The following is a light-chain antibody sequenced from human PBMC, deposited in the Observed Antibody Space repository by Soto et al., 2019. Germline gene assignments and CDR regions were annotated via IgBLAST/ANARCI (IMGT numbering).Light chain of an antibody. Sequence: EIVLTQSPGTLSLSPVEIATLSCRASQSLSSSFLAWYQQKPGQAPRLLIYYASTLQSGVPSRFSGSGSGTEFTLTISSLQPEDFATYYCQQLNGYPLTFGQGTTGDIK. CDR2: YAS. CDR1: QSLSSSF. CDR3: QQLNGYPLT. J-gene: IGKJ1*01. V-gene: IGKV3D-20*02.